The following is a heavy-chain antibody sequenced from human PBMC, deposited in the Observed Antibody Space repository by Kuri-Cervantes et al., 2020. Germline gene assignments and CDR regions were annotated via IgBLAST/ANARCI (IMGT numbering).Heavy chain of an antibody. CDR3: ARERGAYGDYYYYMDV. Sequence: GGSLRLSCAASGFTFTNYNMNWVRQAPGKGLEWVSSISSYSSYIYYADSVKGRFTISRDNAKNSLYLQMNSLRAEDTAVYYCARERGAYGDYYYYMDVWGKGTTVTVSS. CDR1: GFTFTNYN. J-gene: IGHJ6*03. CDR2: ISSYSSYI. V-gene: IGHV3-21*03. D-gene: IGHD4-17*01.